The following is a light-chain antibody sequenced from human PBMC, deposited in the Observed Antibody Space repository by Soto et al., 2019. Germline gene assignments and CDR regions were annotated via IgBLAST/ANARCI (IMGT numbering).Light chain of an antibody. J-gene: IGKJ3*01. CDR2: AAS. Sequence: DIQMTQSPSSLSASVADRVAITCRASQSISSYLNWYQQKPGKAPKLLIYAASSLQSGVPSRFSGSGSGTDFTLTISSLQPEDFATYYCQQSYSTPVAFGPGTKVDI. CDR3: QQSYSTPVA. V-gene: IGKV1-39*01. CDR1: QSISSY.